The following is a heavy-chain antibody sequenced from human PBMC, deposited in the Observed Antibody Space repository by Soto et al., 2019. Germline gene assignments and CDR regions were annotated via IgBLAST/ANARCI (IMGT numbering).Heavy chain of an antibody. D-gene: IGHD1-1*01. Sequence: QVQLVQSGAEVRKPGSSVRLSCKVSGGTFNRDGITWVRQAPGQGLEWMGEIIPIHGTVKFAQKFQGTVTLTADKSTDTAYMELRSRISEDTALYYCARSRHSRETGMPYFDSWGQGSIVTVSS. CDR2: IIPIHGTV. CDR1: GGTFNRDG. V-gene: IGHV1-69*06. J-gene: IGHJ4*02. CDR3: ARSRHSRETGMPYFDS.